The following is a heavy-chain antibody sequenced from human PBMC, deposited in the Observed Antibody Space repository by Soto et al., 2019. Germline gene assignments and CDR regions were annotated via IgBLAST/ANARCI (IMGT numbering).Heavy chain of an antibody. CDR2: INHSRSA. CDR3: SRGLISGSHYSGGWYYFDS. J-gene: IGHJ4*02. Sequence: SKNESINSDFYGGSFSNSIWTLVSQTPGKGLKWIEQINHSRSANYNPSLKSRVTISVHTSSSQFSLELSSVTAADTAVYYFSRGLISGSHYSGGWYYFDSWGQGTQVT. CDR1: GGSFSNSI. D-gene: IGHD1-26*01. V-gene: IGHV4-34*01.